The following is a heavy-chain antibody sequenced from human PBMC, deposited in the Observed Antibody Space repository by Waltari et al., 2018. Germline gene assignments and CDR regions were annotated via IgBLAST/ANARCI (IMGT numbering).Heavy chain of an antibody. Sequence: EVQLVESGGGLVQPGGSLRLSCAASGFTFSKTWMTWVRQAPGKGLEWVANIKQDGSERYYADSVKGRFTISRDNAKNSLYLQMNSLRAEDTAVYYCADPPSDFWGQGTLVTVSS. J-gene: IGHJ4*02. V-gene: IGHV3-7*01. CDR2: IKQDGSER. CDR1: GFTFSKTW. CDR3: ADPPSDF.